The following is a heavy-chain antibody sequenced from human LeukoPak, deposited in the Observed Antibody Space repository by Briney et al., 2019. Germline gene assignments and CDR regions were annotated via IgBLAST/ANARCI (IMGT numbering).Heavy chain of an antibody. V-gene: IGHV1-2*02. Sequence: ASVKVSCKASGYTFTGYYMHWVRQAPGQGLEWMGWINPNSGGTNYAQKFQGRVTMTRDTSISTAYMELSRLRAEDTAVYYCARARGSYGYGDAFDIWGQGTMVTVSS. D-gene: IGHD5-18*01. CDR3: ARARGSYGYGDAFDI. CDR2: INPNSGGT. J-gene: IGHJ3*02. CDR1: GYTFTGYY.